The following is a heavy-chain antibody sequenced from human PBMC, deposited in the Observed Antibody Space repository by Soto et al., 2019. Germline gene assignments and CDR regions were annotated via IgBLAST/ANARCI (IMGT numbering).Heavy chain of an antibody. J-gene: IGHJ4*02. Sequence: PGGSLRLSCAASGLTFSSFTMHWVRQAPGKGLEWVALISYDGSNKYYADSVKGRFTISRDNSKNTLYLQMNSLRTEDTAVYYCARPTEIYGDLWGQGTLVTVSS. CDR3: ARPTEIYGDL. V-gene: IGHV3-30-3*01. CDR1: GLTFSSFT. D-gene: IGHD4-17*01. CDR2: ISYDGSNK.